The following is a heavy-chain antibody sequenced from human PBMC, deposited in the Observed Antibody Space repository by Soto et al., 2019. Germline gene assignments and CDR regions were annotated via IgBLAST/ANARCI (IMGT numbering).Heavy chain of an antibody. CDR1: GFTFSNAW. Sequence: PWGSLRLSCAASGFTFSNAWMSWVRQAPGKGLEGVGRVKSKTDVGTTDYAAPVKGRFTISREDSKNTLYPQRNSLKPEDTAVSHCTPDRFLEDSSSWFYYYYYGMDVWGQGTRGTVS. CDR2: VKSKTDVGTT. J-gene: IGHJ6*02. CDR3: TPDRFLEDSSSWFYYYYYGMDV. D-gene: IGHD6-13*01. V-gene: IGHV3-15*01.